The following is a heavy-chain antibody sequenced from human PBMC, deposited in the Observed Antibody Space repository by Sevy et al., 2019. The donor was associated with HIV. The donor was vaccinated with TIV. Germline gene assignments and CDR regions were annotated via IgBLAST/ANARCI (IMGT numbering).Heavy chain of an antibody. Sequence: ASVKVSCKASGYTFTGYYMHWVRQAPGQGLEWMGRINPNSGGTNYPQKFQGRDTMTRDTSISTAYMELSRLRSDDTAVYYCAKNVVPAAINWFDPWGQGTLVTDSS. J-gene: IGHJ5*02. CDR2: INPNSGGT. D-gene: IGHD2-2*01. CDR1: GYTFTGYY. V-gene: IGHV1-2*06. CDR3: AKNVVPAAINWFDP.